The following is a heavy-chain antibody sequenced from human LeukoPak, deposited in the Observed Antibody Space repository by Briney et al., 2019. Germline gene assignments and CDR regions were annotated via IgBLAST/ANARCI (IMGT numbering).Heavy chain of an antibody. CDR2: ISYDGSNK. J-gene: IGHJ4*02. CDR3: AKTPRIAGIQLWLDY. CDR1: GFTFSSYG. Sequence: GGSLRLSCAASGFTFSSYGMHWVRQAPGKGLEWVAVISYDGSNKYYADSVKGRFTISRDNSKNTLYLQMNSLRAEDTAVYYCAKTPRIAGIQLWLDYWGQGTLVTVSS. V-gene: IGHV3-30*18. D-gene: IGHD5-18*01.